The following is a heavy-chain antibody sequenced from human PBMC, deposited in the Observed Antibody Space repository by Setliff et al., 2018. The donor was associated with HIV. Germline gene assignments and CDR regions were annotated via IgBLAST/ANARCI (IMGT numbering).Heavy chain of an antibody. CDR2: INAGNGDT. Sequence: ASVKVSCKASGYTFTNYAMHWVRQAPGQRLEWMGWINAGNGDTKYSQKFQGRVTFTWDTSASTAYMELSSLRSEDTALYYCARGRLRNYFDYWGQGTLVTVSS. CDR3: ARGRLRNYFDY. J-gene: IGHJ4*02. D-gene: IGHD2-8*01. CDR1: GYTFTNYA. V-gene: IGHV1-3*01.